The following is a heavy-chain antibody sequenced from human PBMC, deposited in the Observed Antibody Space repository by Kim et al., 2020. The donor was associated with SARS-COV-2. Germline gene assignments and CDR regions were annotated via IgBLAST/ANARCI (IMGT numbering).Heavy chain of an antibody. J-gene: IGHJ4*02. D-gene: IGHD2-15*01. Sequence: TFYAAPVGVRFTISRDDSKNTAYLQVTSLKTEDTAIYYCLAVMFTPRDDYWGQGALVTVSS. CDR2: T. V-gene: IGHV3-73*01. CDR3: LAVMFTPRDDY.